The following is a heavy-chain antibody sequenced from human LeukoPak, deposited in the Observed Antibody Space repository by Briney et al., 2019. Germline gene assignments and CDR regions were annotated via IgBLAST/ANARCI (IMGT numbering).Heavy chain of an antibody. Sequence: ASVKVSCRASGYIFAGYYMHWVRQAPGQGLEWMGWINPDNGDTNYAQKFHGRVTMTRDTSISTAYMELSGLRSDDTAVYYCARVVTYYFDSGDYRSSYHYMDVWGKGTTVTVSS. CDR2: INPDNGDT. D-gene: IGHD3-22*01. J-gene: IGHJ6*03. CDR1: GYIFAGYY. CDR3: ARVVTYYFDSGDYRSSYHYMDV. V-gene: IGHV1-2*02.